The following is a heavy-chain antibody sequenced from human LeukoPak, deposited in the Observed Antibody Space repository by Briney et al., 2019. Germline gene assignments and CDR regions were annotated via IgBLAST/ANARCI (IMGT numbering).Heavy chain of an antibody. Sequence: SETLSLSCTVSGGSISSYYWSWIRQPPGKGLEWIGYIYYSGSTNYNPSLKSRVTISVDTSKNQFSLKLSSVTAADTAVYYCARDLGASDDAFDIWGQGTMVTVSS. D-gene: IGHD1-26*01. J-gene: IGHJ3*02. CDR2: IYYSGST. CDR3: ARDLGASDDAFDI. CDR1: GGSISSYY. V-gene: IGHV4-59*01.